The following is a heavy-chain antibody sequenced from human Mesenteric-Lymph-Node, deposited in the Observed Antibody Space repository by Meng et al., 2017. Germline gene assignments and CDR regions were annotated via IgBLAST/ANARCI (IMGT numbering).Heavy chain of an antibody. CDR1: GFTFSGYS. D-gene: IGHD1-26*01. V-gene: IGHV3-21*01. CDR3: ARATIVGINSFGY. Sequence: EVHLVESGGGLVNPGWSLRLSCAASGFTFSGYSMNWVRQAPGKWLEWVSSITGSSSYVYYADSVKGRFTISRDNAKNSLYLQMNSLRAEDTAVYFCARATIVGINSFGYWGQGTLVTVSS. CDR2: ITGSSSYV. J-gene: IGHJ4*02.